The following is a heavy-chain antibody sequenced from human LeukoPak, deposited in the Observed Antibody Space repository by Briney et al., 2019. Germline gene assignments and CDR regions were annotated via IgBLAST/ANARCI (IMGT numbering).Heavy chain of an antibody. D-gene: IGHD3-22*01. CDR2: IRSRANNYAT. V-gene: IGHV3-73*01. CDR3: ARARDSSGYYYADY. CDR1: GFLFSGSA. J-gene: IGHJ4*02. Sequence: GGSLRLSCAASGFLFSGSALHWVRQASGKGLEWVGRIRSRANNYATAYAASVEGRFTISRDDSKNSAYLQMNSLKTEDTAVYYCARARDSSGYYYADYWGQGTLVTVSS.